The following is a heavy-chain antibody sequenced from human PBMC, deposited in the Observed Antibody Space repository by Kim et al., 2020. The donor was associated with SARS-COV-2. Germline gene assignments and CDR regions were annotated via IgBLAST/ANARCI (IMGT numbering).Heavy chain of an antibody. D-gene: IGHD3-22*01. V-gene: IGHV5-51*01. J-gene: IGHJ6*03. CDR1: GYSFTSYW. Sequence: GESLKISCKGSGYSFTSYWIGWVRQMPGKGLEWMGIIYPGDSDTRYSPSFQGQVTISGDKSISTAYLQWSSLKASDTATYYCARLYYDSSGYYWGYYYYYMDVWGKGTTVTVSS. CDR3: ARLYYDSSGYYWGYYYYYMDV. CDR2: IYPGDSDT.